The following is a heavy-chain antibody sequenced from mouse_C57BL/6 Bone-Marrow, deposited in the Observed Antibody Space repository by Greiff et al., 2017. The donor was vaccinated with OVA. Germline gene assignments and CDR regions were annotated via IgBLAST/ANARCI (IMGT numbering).Heavy chain of an antibody. V-gene: IGHV5-12*01. CDR2: ISNGGGST. Sequence: EVMLVESGGGLVQPGGSLKLSCAASGFTFSDYYMYWVRQTPEKRLEWVAYISNGGGSTYYPDTVKGRFTISRDNAKNTLYLQMSRLKSEDTAMYYCAMGYYGNWYFDVWGTGTTVTVSS. D-gene: IGHD1-1*01. J-gene: IGHJ1*03. CDR3: AMGYYGNWYFDV. CDR1: GFTFSDYY.